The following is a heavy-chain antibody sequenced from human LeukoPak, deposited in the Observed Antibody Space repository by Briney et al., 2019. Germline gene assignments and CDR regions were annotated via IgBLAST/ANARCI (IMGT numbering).Heavy chain of an antibody. J-gene: IGHJ4*02. CDR2: IIPIFGTA. Sequence: SVKVSCKASGGTFSSYAISWVRQAPGQGLEWMGGIIPIFGTANYAQKFQGRVTITADESTSTAYMELSSLRSEDTAVYYCAREGSVTARLPDYWGQGTLVTVSS. CDR1: GGTFSSYA. CDR3: AREGSVTARLPDY. D-gene: IGHD2-21*02. V-gene: IGHV1-69*13.